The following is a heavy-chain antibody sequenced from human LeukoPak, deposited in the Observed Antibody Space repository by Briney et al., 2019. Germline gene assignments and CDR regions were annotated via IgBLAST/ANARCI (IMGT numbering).Heavy chain of an antibody. D-gene: IGHD3/OR15-3a*01. CDR2: IYYSGNT. J-gene: IGHJ4*02. V-gene: IGHV4-39*01. CDR1: GVSISSSNSY. CDR3: ARQTGSGLFILP. Sequence: SETLSLTCTVSGVSISSSNSYWGWIRQPPGTGLEWIGSIYYSGNTYYNASLKSQVSISIDTSKNQFSLRLTSVTAAGTAVYYCARQTGSGLFILPGGQGTLVTVSS.